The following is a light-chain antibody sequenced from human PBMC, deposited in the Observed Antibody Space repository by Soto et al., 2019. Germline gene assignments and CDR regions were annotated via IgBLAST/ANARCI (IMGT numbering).Light chain of an antibody. CDR3: HQYGSSPGT. CDR2: GAS. Sequence: EIVLTQSPGTLSLSPGERATLSCRASQSVSSSYLAWYQQKPGQAPRLLIYGASSRATGIPDRFSGSGSGTDFTLTISRLEPEDFEVYFCHQYGSSPGTFGQGTKLEIK. V-gene: IGKV3-20*01. J-gene: IGKJ2*01. CDR1: QSVSSSY.